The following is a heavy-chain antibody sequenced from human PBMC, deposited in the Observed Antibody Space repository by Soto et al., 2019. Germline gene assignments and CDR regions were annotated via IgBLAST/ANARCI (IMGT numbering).Heavy chain of an antibody. CDR3: ARDREARLRSSRTVYYYYGMDV. CDR2: ISYDGSNK. D-gene: IGHD6-6*01. CDR1: GFTFSSYA. V-gene: IGHV3-30-3*01. Sequence: GGSLRLSCAASGFTFSSYAMHWVRQAPGKGLEWVAVISYDGSNKYYADSVKGRSTISRDNSKNTLYLQMNSLRAEDTAVYYCARDREARLRSSRTVYYYYGMDVWGQGTTVTVYS. J-gene: IGHJ6*02.